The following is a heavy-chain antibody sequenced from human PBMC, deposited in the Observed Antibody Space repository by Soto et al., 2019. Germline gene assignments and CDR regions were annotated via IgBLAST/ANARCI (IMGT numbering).Heavy chain of an antibody. V-gene: IGHV4-59*01. CDR1: GGSISSYY. D-gene: IGHD3-9*01. CDR2: IYYSGST. J-gene: IGHJ6*02. Sequence: SETLSLTCTVSGGSISSYYWSWIRQPPGKGLEWIGYIYYSGSTNYNPSLKSRVTISVDTSKNQFSLKLSSVTAADTAVYYCARDHYDILTGPYGMDVWGQGTTVT. CDR3: ARDHYDILTGPYGMDV.